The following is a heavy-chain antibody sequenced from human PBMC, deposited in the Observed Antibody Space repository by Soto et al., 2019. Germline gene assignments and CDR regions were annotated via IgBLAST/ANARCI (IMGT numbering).Heavy chain of an antibody. J-gene: IGHJ4*01. CDR2: IYPSGTS. D-gene: IGHD3-10*01. V-gene: IGHV4-30-2*06. Sequence: SETLSLTCAVSGDSISGGGFSWDWIRQSPGKGLEWIGYIYPSGTSYFNPSLKSRVSISLDKSRNQFSLRLSSMTAADTAVYYCARGHYFGSGSTDWGHGTLVTVSS. CDR3: ARGHYFGSGSTD. CDR1: GDSISGGGFS.